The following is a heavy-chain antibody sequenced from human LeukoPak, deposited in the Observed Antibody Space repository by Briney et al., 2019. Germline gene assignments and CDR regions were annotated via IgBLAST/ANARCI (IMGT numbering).Heavy chain of an antibody. V-gene: IGHV3-23*01. D-gene: IGHD3-16*01. Sequence: GGALRLSCAASGFNFNRYAMSWVRQAPGKGLEWVSGIIDNGDTTYHANSVKGRFTISRDNSKNTMYLQMHSLRAEDTAVYYCAKLGGQEIYNYYVGVWGKGTTVAVSS. J-gene: IGHJ6*03. CDR2: IIDNGDTT. CDR3: AKLGGQEIYNYYVGV. CDR1: GFNFNRYA.